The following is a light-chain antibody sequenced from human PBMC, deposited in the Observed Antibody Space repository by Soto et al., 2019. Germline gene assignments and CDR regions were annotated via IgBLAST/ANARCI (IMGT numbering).Light chain of an antibody. J-gene: IGKJ5*01. V-gene: IGKV1-5*03. CDR2: KAS. CDR1: QSISSW. Sequence: DIQMTQSPSTLSASVGDRVTITCRASQSISSWLAWYQQKPGKAPKLLIYKASSLESGVPSRFSGSGSGTEFTLTISSLQPDDFATYYCQQLNTLPFTFGQGTRLDTK. CDR3: QQLNTLPFT.